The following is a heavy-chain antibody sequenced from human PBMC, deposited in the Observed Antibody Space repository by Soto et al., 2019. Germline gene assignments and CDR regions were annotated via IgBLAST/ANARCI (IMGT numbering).Heavy chain of an antibody. CDR1: GFIFSGYY. Sequence: QVQLVESGGGLVKPGGSLRLSCVASGFIFSGYYMSWIRQAPGKRLEWISYISSGGSAIYYAASVKGRFTISRANAKNSLYLQMNSLTSDDTAIYYRATGPLTVTTGGGDHWGQGTLYTVSS. V-gene: IGHV3-11*01. CDR2: ISSGGSAI. D-gene: IGHD4-17*01. J-gene: IGHJ4*02. CDR3: ATGPLTVTTGGGDH.